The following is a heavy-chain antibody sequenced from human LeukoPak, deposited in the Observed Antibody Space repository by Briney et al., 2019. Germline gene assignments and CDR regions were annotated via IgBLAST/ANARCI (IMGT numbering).Heavy chain of an antibody. J-gene: IGHJ4*02. V-gene: IGHV1-3*01. CDR1: GYTFTSYA. D-gene: IGHD3-10*01. Sequence: ASVKVSCKASGYTFTSYAMHWVRQAPGQRLEWMGWINAGNGNTKYSQKFQGRVTITRDTSASTAYMELSSLRSEDTAVHYCARDDDYYGSGSYPRGYFDYWGQGTLVTVSS. CDR3: ARDDDYYGSGSYPRGYFDY. CDR2: INAGNGNT.